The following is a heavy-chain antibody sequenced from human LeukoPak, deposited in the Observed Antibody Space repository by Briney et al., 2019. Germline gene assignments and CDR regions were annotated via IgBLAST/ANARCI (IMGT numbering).Heavy chain of an antibody. V-gene: IGHV3-23*01. CDR3: AKGKRAIDEKYYFDY. J-gene: IGHJ4*02. D-gene: IGHD2-2*02. Sequence: GGSLRLSCAASGFTFSSCAMSWVRQAPGKGLEWVSAISGSGGSTYYADSVKGRFTISRDNSKNTLYLQMNSLRAEDTAVYYCAKGKRAIDEKYYFDYWGQGTLVTVSS. CDR1: GFTFSSCA. CDR2: ISGSGGST.